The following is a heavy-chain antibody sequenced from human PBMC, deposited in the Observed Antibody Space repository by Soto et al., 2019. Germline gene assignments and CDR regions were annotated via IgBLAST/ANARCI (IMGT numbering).Heavy chain of an antibody. Sequence: ASVKVSCKASGYTFTSYGISWVRQAPGQGLEWMGWISAYNGNTNYAQKLQGRVTMTTDTSTSTAYMELRSLRSDETAVYYCARVHYYDSSGYYYFYYGMDVWGQGTTVTVSS. CDR1: GYTFTSYG. V-gene: IGHV1-18*01. D-gene: IGHD3-22*01. CDR3: ARVHYYDSSGYYYFYYGMDV. J-gene: IGHJ6*02. CDR2: ISAYNGNT.